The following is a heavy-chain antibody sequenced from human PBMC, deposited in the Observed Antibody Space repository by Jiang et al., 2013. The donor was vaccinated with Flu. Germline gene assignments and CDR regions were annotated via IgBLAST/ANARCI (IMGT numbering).Heavy chain of an antibody. CDR2: IGGIDGNT. D-gene: IGHD4-23*01. V-gene: IGHV3-23*01. J-gene: IGHJ4*02. Sequence: GLVQPGGSLRLSCAASGFTFSIYAMSWVRQAPGKGLEWVSTIGGIDGNTHYADSVKGRFTISRDNSRNTLYLQMNSLRAEDTAAYYCSTDWFRNYGGNSWGQGTLVTVSS. CDR3: STDWFRNYGGNS. CDR1: GFTFSIYA.